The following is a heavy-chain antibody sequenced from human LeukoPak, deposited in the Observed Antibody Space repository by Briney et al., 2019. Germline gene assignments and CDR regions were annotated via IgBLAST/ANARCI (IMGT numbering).Heavy chain of an antibody. J-gene: IGHJ4*02. CDR2: INQDGSEK. D-gene: IGHD6-6*01. Sequence: GGSLRLSCAASGFTFSVYWMSWGRQAPGKRLEWVANINQDGSEKYYVDSVKGRFIISRDNARNSLFLQMNILTAEDTAIYYCVREGAYSTSSPAGYWGQGTLDSVSS. CDR1: GFTFSVYW. V-gene: IGHV3-7*01. CDR3: VREGAYSTSSPAGY.